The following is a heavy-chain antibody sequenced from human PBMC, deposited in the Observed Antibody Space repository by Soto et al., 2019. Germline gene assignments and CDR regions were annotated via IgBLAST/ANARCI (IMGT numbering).Heavy chain of an antibody. V-gene: IGHV4-34*01. CDR1: GGSVSNKTYY. D-gene: IGHD2-8*01. CDR3: ARGSLILLGLIDY. J-gene: IGHJ4*02. CDR2: INHSGST. Sequence: ASETLSLTCSVSGGSVSNKTYYWSWIRQPPGKGLEWIGEINHSGSTNYNPSLKSRVTISVDTSKNQFSLKLSSVTAADTAVYYCARGSLILLGLIDYWGQGTLVTVSS.